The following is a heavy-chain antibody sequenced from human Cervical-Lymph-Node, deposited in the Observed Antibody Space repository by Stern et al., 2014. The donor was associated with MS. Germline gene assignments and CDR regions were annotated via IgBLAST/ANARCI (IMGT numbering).Heavy chain of an antibody. Sequence: VQLVESGGIVVQPGRSLRLSCVASGFSFSSYGMHWVRPAPGKGLEWVAVISYDGSNAYYADSVKGRFTISRDNSKNTLYLQLNSLRAEDTAVYFCAKDRGMIVVVTYSLDSWGQGTLVTVSS. CDR2: ISYDGSNA. V-gene: IGHV3-30*18. J-gene: IGHJ4*02. D-gene: IGHD3-22*01. CDR3: AKDRGMIVVVTYSLDS. CDR1: GFSFSSYG.